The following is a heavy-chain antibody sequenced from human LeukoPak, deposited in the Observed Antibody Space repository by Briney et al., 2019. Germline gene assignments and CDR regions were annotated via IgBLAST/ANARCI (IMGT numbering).Heavy chain of an antibody. V-gene: IGHV3-48*04. CDR3: ASSFYASGSYYEDY. CDR1: KFTFGDYG. CDR2: ISSSGNTI. D-gene: IGHD3-10*01. Sequence: PGGSLRLSCIASKFTFGDYGMNWVRQAPGKGLEWVSFISSSGNTIYYTDSVKGRFTISRDNAKNSLYLQMNSLRAEDTAVYYCASSFYASGSYYEDYWGQGTLVTVSS. J-gene: IGHJ4*02.